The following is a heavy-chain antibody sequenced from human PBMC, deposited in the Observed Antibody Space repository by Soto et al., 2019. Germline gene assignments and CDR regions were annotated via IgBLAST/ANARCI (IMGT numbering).Heavy chain of an antibody. CDR3: ARDPTFYDSNAFDY. D-gene: IGHD3-22*01. J-gene: IGHJ4*02. CDR2: ISSSSSYI. Sequence: EVQLVESGGGLVKPGGSLRLSCAASGFTFSSYSMNWVRQAQGKGLEWVSSISSSSSYIYYADSVKGRFTISRDNAKDSLYLQMNSLRAEDTAVYYCARDPTFYDSNAFDYWGQGTLVTVSS. CDR1: GFTFSSYS. V-gene: IGHV3-21*01.